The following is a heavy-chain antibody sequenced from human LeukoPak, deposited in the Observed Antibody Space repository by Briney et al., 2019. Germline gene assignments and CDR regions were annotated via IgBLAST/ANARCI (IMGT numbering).Heavy chain of an antibody. V-gene: IGHV3-23*01. CDR1: GFTFSNYG. J-gene: IGHJ4*02. D-gene: IGHD1/OR15-1a*01. CDR3: AKAPATGTTYDY. Sequence: GGSLRLSCAASGFTFSNYGMSWVRQAPGKGLEWVSTISGSGGNTYFADSVKGRFTISRDNSKNTLYLQMNSLRAVDTALYFCAKAPATGTTYDYWGQGTLVTVSS. CDR2: ISGSGGNT.